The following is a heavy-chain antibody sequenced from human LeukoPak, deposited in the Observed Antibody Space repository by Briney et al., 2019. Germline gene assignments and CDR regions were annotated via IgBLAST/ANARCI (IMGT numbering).Heavy chain of an antibody. CDR1: GFTFSDYY. J-gene: IGHJ4*02. CDR2: ISSSGSTI. D-gene: IGHD3-16*02. Sequence: PGGSLRLSCAASGFTFSDYYMSWIRQAPGKGREGFSYISSSGSTIYYADSVKGRFTISRHNAKNSLYLQMNSLRAEDTAVYYCAREAYDYVWGSYRVFDYWGQGTLVTVSS. CDR3: AREAYDYVWGSYRVFDY. V-gene: IGHV3-11*01.